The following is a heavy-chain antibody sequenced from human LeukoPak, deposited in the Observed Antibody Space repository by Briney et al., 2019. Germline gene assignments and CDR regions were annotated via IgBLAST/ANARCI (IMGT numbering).Heavy chain of an antibody. Sequence: PGRSLRLSCVGSGFVFDDYAMHWVRQAPGKGLEWVSGINWNSGNIGYGDPVKGRFTVSRDNAKKSLYLQMNKLRPDDTAVYYCANRMTLLFQLKNWGQGTLVTVSS. CDR3: ANRMTLLFQLKN. CDR2: INWNSGNI. V-gene: IGHV3-9*01. D-gene: IGHD2-2*01. J-gene: IGHJ4*02. CDR1: GFVFDDYA.